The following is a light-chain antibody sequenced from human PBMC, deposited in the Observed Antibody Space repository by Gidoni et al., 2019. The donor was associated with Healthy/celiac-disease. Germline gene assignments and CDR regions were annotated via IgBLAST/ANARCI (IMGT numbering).Light chain of an antibody. V-gene: IGLV3-19*01. CDR1: SLRSYY. Sequence: SSELTQDPAVSVALGQTVRITCQGDSLRSYYASWYQQKPGHAPVLVIYGTNNRPSWIPDRFAGSSSGNTASLTITGAQAEDDADYYCNSRDSSGNHVVFGGGTKLTVL. CDR3: NSRDSSGNHVV. J-gene: IGLJ2*01. CDR2: GTN.